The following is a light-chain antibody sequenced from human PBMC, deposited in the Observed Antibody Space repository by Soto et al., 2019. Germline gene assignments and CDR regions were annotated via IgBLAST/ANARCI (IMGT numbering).Light chain of an antibody. Sequence: QSILTHPPSSSGSPGQSVAISCTGTSSDVGGYNYVSWYQQHPGKAPKLMIYEVNKRPSGVPDRFSGSKSGNTAFLTVPGLQAEDEADYSGSSVAGNSNVFGTGPKVTVL. V-gene: IGLV2-8*01. CDR2: EVN. CDR3: SSVAGNSNV. CDR1: SSDVGGYNY. J-gene: IGLJ1*01.